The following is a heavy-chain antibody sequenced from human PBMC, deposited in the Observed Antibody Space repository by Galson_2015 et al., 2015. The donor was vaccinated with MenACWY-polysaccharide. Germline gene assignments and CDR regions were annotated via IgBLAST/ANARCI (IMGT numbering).Heavy chain of an antibody. Sequence: SVRISCAASGFTLSNFWMSWVRRAPGKALEWVASIKQDGSEKYLVASVKGRFTIHRDKAEYSVFLQMNSLRAEDTAVYYCTRERWVRGVFFDQWGQGTLVTVSS. CDR2: IKQDGSEK. CDR1: GFTLSNFW. D-gene: IGHD3-10*01. CDR3: TRERWVRGVFFDQ. J-gene: IGHJ4*02. V-gene: IGHV3-7*01.